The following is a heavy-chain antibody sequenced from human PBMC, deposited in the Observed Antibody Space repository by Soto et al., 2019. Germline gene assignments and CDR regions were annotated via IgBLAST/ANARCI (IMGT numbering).Heavy chain of an antibody. Sequence: ASVKVSCKASGYTFNNHAIHWVRQAPGHGLEWMGWMNPNSGNTDYAQNFRGRVTMTQDTAISTAYMELSSLRSDDTATYYCTGAYGAGTLDYWGQGTLVTVSS. CDR1: GYTFNNHA. D-gene: IGHD1-7*01. V-gene: IGHV1-8*02. CDR2: MNPNSGNT. CDR3: TGAYGAGTLDY. J-gene: IGHJ4*02.